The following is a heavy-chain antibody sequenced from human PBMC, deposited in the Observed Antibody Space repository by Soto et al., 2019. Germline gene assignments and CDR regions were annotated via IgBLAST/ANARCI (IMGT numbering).Heavy chain of an antibody. D-gene: IGHD3-10*01. CDR3: AGSAYGSGISGMDV. V-gene: IGHV4-31*03. J-gene: IGHJ6*02. CDR2: IYYSGST. Sequence: QVQLQESGPGLVKPSQTLSLTCTVSGGSVSSGGYYWSWIRQHPGKGLEWIGYIYYSGSTYYNPSLKSRVTISVDKSKNQFSLKLSSVTAADTAVYYCAGSAYGSGISGMDVWGQGTTVTVSS. CDR1: GGSVSSGGYY.